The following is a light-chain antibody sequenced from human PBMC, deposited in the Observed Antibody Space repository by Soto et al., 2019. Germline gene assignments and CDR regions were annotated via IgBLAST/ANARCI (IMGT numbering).Light chain of an antibody. CDR2: KAS. CDR3: QQYTTLLT. CDR1: QSVDRW. J-gene: IGKJ1*01. V-gene: IGKV1-5*03. Sequence: DIQMTQSPSTLSASVGDRVTITCRASQSVDRWLAWYQQRPGQAPKALIYKASNLESGVPSRFSGSGSGTEFTLTITSLQHGDIATYYCQQYTTLLTFGQGTMVEMK.